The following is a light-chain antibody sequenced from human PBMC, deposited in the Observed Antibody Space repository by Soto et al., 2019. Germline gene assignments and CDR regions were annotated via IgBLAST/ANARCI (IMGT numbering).Light chain of an antibody. V-gene: IGKV3-15*01. Sequence: EIVLTHSPATLSVSAGGRVTLSCRASQSIRTNVAWYKQIPGQAPRLLVYGASTRATGVPARFSGGGSGTEFTLTISSLQSADFAVYYCQQYNGWPLTFGGGTKVDIK. CDR1: QSIRTN. CDR2: GAS. CDR3: QQYNGWPLT. J-gene: IGKJ4*01.